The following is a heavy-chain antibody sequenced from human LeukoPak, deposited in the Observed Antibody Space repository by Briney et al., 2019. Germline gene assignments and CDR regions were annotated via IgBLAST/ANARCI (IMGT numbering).Heavy chain of an antibody. CDR2: INHSGST. V-gene: IGHV4-34*01. Sequence: PSETLSLTCAVYGGSFSGYYWSWIRQPPGKGLEWIGEINHSGSTNYNPSLKSRVTISVDTSKNQFSLKLSSVTAADTAVYYCARERLNCSGASCYLIYYYYYMDVWGKGTTVTVSS. CDR3: ARERLNCSGASCYLIYYYYYMDV. D-gene: IGHD2-15*01. CDR1: GGSFSGYY. J-gene: IGHJ6*03.